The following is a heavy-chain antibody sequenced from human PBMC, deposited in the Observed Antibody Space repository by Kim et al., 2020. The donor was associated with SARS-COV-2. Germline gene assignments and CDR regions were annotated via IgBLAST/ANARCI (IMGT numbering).Heavy chain of an antibody. CDR2: ISTNGGST. D-gene: IGHD6-19*01. CDR3: VRGGGVNQWLTPLDY. Sequence: GGSLRLSCSASGFTFSSYVIYWVRQAPGKGLECVSGISTNGGSTYYADSVKGRFTISRDNSKNTLYLQMSSLRAEDTAVYYCVRGGGVNQWLTPLDYWGQGTLVTVSS. J-gene: IGHJ4*02. CDR1: GFTFSSYV. V-gene: IGHV3-64D*06.